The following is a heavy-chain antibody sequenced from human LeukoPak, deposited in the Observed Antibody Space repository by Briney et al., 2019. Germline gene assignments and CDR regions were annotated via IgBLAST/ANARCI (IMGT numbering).Heavy chain of an antibody. CDR3: AKGFVRQQIFDY. D-gene: IGHD6-13*01. CDR2: ISYDGSNK. J-gene: IGHJ4*02. V-gene: IGHV3-30-3*01. Sequence: GGSLRLSCAASGFTFSSYAMHWVRQAPGKGLEWVAVISYDGSNKYYADSVKGRFTISRDNSKNTLYLQMNSLRAEDTAVYYCAKGFVRQQIFDYWGQGTLVTVSS. CDR1: GFTFSSYA.